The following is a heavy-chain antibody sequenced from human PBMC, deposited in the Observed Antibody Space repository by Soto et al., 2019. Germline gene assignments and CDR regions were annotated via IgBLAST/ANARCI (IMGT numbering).Heavy chain of an antibody. CDR3: ARGPPGYFDY. CDR2: INTGNGNT. J-gene: IGHJ4*02. V-gene: IGHV1-3*04. Sequence: ASVKVSCKASGYTFTTYTIHWVRQAPGQSLEWMGWINTGNGNTKDSPKFQGRVTITRDTSAGTAYMELSSLRSDDTAVYYCARGPPGYFDYWGQGTLVNVS. CDR1: GYTFTTYT.